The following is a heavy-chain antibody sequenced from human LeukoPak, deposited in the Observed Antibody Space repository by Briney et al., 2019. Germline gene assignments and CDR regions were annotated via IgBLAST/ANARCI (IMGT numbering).Heavy chain of an antibody. J-gene: IGHJ4*02. CDR3: AKDPGIGVYQAWVYFDY. V-gene: IGHV3-23*01. D-gene: IGHD3-16*01. Sequence: GGSLRLSCAASGFTFSSYAMSWVRQAPGKGLEWVSAISGSGGSTYYADSVKGRFTISRDNSKNTLYLQMNSLRAEDTAVYYCAKDPGIGVYQAWVYFDYWAREPWSPSPQ. CDR2: ISGSGGST. CDR1: GFTFSSYA.